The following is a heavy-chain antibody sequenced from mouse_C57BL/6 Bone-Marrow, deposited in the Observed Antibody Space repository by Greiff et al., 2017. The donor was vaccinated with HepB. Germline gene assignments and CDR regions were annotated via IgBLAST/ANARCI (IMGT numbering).Heavy chain of an antibody. CDR1: GFNIKDDY. V-gene: IGHV14-4*01. Sequence: VQLKQSGAELVRPGASVKLSCTASGFNIKDDYMHWVKQRPEQGLEWIGWIDPENGDTEYASKFQGKATITADTSSNTASLQLSSLTSEDTAVYYCTTEDYYGSSQFAYWGQGTLVTVSA. CDR2: IDPENGDT. CDR3: TTEDYYGSSQFAY. J-gene: IGHJ3*01. D-gene: IGHD1-1*01.